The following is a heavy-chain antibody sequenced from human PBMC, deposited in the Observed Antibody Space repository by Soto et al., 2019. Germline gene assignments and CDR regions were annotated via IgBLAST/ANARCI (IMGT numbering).Heavy chain of an antibody. V-gene: IGHV1-18*01. D-gene: IGHD3-22*01. CDR3: ARDRYYDSSGYYYFWFDP. Sequence: QVQLVQSGAEVKKPGASVKVSCKASGYTFTGYGISWVRQAPGQGLEWMGWISAYNGNTNYAQKLQGRVTMTTDTSTSTAYMELRSLRSDDTAVYYCARDRYYDSSGYYYFWFDPWGQGTLVTVSS. CDR1: GYTFTGYG. J-gene: IGHJ5*02. CDR2: ISAYNGNT.